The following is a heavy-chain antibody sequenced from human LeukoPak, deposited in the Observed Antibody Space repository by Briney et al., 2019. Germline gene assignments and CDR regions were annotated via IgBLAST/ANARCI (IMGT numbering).Heavy chain of an antibody. CDR3: AKIGGSSGYYGYFDY. D-gene: IGHD3-22*01. J-gene: IGHJ4*02. CDR2: ISGGGGST. V-gene: IGHV3-23*01. Sequence: GGSLRLSCAASGFTFSSYAMSWVRQAPGKGLEWVSAISGGGGSTYYADSVKGRFTISRDNSKNTLYLQMNSLRAEDTAVYYCAKIGGSSGYYGYFDYWGQGTLVTVSS. CDR1: GFTFSSYA.